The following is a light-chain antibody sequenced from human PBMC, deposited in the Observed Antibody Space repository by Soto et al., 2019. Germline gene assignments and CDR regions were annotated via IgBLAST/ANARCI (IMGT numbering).Light chain of an antibody. V-gene: IGLV2-14*01. J-gene: IGLJ1*01. Sequence: QSVLTQPASVSGSPGQSITISCTGTSSDVGGYNYVSWYQQHPGKAPKFMIYDVSNRPSGVSNRFSGSKSGNTASLTISGLQAEDEADYYCSSYITSNTRPIVFGTGTKLTVL. CDR2: DVS. CDR3: SSYITSNTRPIV. CDR1: SSDVGGYNY.